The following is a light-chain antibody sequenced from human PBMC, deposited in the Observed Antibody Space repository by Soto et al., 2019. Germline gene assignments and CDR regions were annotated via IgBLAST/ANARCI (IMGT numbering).Light chain of an antibody. CDR1: QAISTY. CDR3: QQLTSYPIT. V-gene: IGKV1-9*01. Sequence: IQLTQSPSSLSASVGDRVTISCRASQAISTYLAWYQQKPGKAPQLLIFAASTLHSGVPSRFSGSGSGTDFPLTISSLQPEDFATYYCQQLTSYPITFGQGTRLEIK. CDR2: AAS. J-gene: IGKJ5*01.